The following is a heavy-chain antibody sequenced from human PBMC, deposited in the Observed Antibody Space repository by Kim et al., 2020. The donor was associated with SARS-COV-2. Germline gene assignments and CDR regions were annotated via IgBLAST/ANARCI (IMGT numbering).Heavy chain of an antibody. CDR2: IWYDGSNK. D-gene: IGHD3-10*01. V-gene: IGHV3-33*01. Sequence: GGSLRLSCAASGFTFSSYGMHWFRQAPGKGLEWVAVIWYDGSNKYYADSVKGRFTISRDNSKNTLYLQMNSLRAEDTAVYYCARELSSRRGSGSYLYWYYYGMDVWGQGTTVTVSS. CDR3: ARELSSRRGSGSYLYWYYYGMDV. CDR1: GFTFSSYG. J-gene: IGHJ6*02.